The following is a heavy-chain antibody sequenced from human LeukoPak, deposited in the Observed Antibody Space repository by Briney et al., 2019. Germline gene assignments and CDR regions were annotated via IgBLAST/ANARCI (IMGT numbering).Heavy chain of an antibody. D-gene: IGHD5-18*01. CDR2: INHSGST. CDR1: GFTFSNAW. V-gene: IGHV4-34*01. J-gene: IGHJ4*02. CDR3: ARGGPRGYSYGFPFDY. Sequence: GSLRLSCAASGFTFSNAWMSWIRQPPGKGLEWIGEINHSGSTNYNPSLKSRVTISVDTSKNQFSLKLSSVTAADTAVYYCARGGPRGYSYGFPFDYWGQGTLVTVSS.